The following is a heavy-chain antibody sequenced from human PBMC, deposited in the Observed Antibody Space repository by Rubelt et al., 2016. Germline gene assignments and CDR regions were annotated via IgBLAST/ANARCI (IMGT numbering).Heavy chain of an antibody. V-gene: IGHV3-11*05. CDR1: GFTFSDYY. D-gene: IGHD2-15*01. CDR2: ISSSSSYT. Sequence: GGGLVKPGGSLRLSCAASGFTFSDYYMSWIRQAPGKGLEWVSYISSSSSYTNYADSVKGRFTISRDNAKNSLYLQMNSLRAEDTAVYYCARVGPATYYYYYGMDVWGQGTTVTVSS. J-gene: IGHJ6*02. CDR3: ARVGPATYYYYYGMDV.